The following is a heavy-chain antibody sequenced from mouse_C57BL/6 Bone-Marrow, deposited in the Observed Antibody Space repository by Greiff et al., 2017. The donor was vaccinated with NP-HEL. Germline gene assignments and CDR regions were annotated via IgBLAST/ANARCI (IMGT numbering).Heavy chain of an antibody. CDR1: GFTFSSYG. J-gene: IGHJ3*01. Sequence: EVKLVESGGDLVKPGGSLKLSCAASGFTFSSYGMSWVRQTPDKRLEWVATISSGGSYTYYPDSVKGRFTISRDNAKNTLYLQMSSLKSEDTAMYYCARHGVLAYWGQGTLVTVSA. CDR3: ARHGVLAY. V-gene: IGHV5-6*01. D-gene: IGHD2-14*01. CDR2: ISSGGSYT.